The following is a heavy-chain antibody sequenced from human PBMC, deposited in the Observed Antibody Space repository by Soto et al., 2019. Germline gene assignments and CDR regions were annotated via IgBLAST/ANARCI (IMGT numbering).Heavy chain of an antibody. CDR2: SYDGGRT. J-gene: IGHJ4*02. CDR3: ARGPSGDKVGS. Sequence: QVQLQESGPGLVKPSQTLSLTCTASGGSISTVDYWWGWIRQFPDMGLEWIGHSYDGGRTYNNPSLESRVTMSVDTSKRQLSLTLSSVSAADAAVYYCARGPSGDKVGSWGQGTLVTVSS. CDR1: GGSISTVDYW. D-gene: IGHD7-27*01. V-gene: IGHV4-30-4*01.